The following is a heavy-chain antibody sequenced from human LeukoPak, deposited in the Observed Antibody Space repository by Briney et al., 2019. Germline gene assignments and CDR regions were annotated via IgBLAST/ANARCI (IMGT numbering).Heavy chain of an antibody. Sequence: GGSLRLSCAASGFTFSNYGMHWVRQAPGKGLEWVAFIRYDGSYKYYADSVKGRFTISRDNSKNTLYLQMNSLRAEDTAVYYCATKGRNYDFWSGSSNFDYWGQGILVTVSS. J-gene: IGHJ4*02. CDR1: GFTFSNYG. CDR2: IRYDGSYK. V-gene: IGHV3-30*02. D-gene: IGHD3-3*01. CDR3: ATKGRNYDFWSGSSNFDY.